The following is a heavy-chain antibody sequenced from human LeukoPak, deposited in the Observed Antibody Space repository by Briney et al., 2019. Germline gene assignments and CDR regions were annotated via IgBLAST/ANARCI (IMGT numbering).Heavy chain of an antibody. Sequence: GRSLRLSCAASGFTFDDYAMHWVRQGPGKGLEWVSNIISRGDTTHYAASVKGRFTISRDNAKNSVFLHLNSLRGDDTAVYYCARGRGYCTGVSCDIDYWGQGTLVTVSS. D-gene: IGHD2-8*02. CDR2: IISRGDTT. J-gene: IGHJ4*02. V-gene: IGHV3-48*03. CDR1: GFTFDDYA. CDR3: ARGRGYCTGVSCDIDY.